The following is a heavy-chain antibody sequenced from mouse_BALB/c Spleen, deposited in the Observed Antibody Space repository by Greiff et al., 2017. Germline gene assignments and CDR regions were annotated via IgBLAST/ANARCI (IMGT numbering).Heavy chain of an antibody. CDR1: GFTFSSYA. V-gene: IGHV5-6-5*01. J-gene: IGHJ4*01. CDR2: ISSGGST. Sequence: EVKLMESGGGLVKPGGSLKLSCAASGFTFSSYAMSWVRQTPEKRLEWVAPISSGGSTYYPDSVKGRFTISRDNARNILYLQMSSLRSEDTAMYYCARRGDYDMDCWGQGTSVTVSA. CDR3: ARRGDYDMDC.